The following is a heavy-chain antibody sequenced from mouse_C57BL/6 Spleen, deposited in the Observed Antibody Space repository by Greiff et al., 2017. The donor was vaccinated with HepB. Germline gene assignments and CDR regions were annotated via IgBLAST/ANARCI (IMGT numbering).Heavy chain of an antibody. J-gene: IGHJ2*01. Sequence: VQLKESGGGLVKPGGSLKLSCAASGFTFSDYGMHWVRQAPEKGLEWVAYISSGSSTIYYADTVKGRFTISRDNAKNTLFLQMTSLRSEDTAMYYCARNTGYYFDYWGQGTTLTVSS. D-gene: IGHD1-1*01. CDR1: GFTFSDYG. CDR3: ARNTGYYFDY. V-gene: IGHV5-17*01. CDR2: ISSGSSTI.